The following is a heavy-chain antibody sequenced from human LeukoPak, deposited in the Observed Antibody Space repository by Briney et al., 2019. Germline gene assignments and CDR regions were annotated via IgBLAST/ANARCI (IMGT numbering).Heavy chain of an antibody. CDR1: GGSFSGYY. V-gene: IGHV4-34*01. J-gene: IGHJ4*02. Sequence: SETLSLTCAVYGGSFSGYYWSWIRQPPGKGLEWIGEINHSGSTNYNPSLKSRVTISVDTSKNQFSLKLSSVTAADTAVYYCARHTSIVVVPAAMGGFDYWGQGTLVTVSS. CDR3: ARHTSIVVVPAAMGGFDY. D-gene: IGHD2-2*01. CDR2: INHSGST.